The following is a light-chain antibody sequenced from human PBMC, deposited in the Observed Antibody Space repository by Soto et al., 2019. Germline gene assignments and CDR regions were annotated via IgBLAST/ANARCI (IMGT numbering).Light chain of an antibody. CDR2: DAS. CDR3: QHPRWT. Sequence: DIQLTQSPSTLSASIGDRVTITCRAIQSINRWLAWYQQKPGKAPKLLIYDASSLESGVPSRFSGSGSGTDFTLTITILQPDDFATYYCQHPRWTFGQGTKVEIK. J-gene: IGKJ1*01. CDR1: QSINRW. V-gene: IGKV1-5*01.